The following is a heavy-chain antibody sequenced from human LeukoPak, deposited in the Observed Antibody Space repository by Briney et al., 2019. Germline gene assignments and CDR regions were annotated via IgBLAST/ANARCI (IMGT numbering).Heavy chain of an antibody. CDR2: IYSGGST. D-gene: IGHD3-22*01. Sequence: GGSLRLSCAASGFTFSSNYMSWVRQAPGKGLERVSVIYSGGSTYYTDSVKGRFTISRAKSKNTLYLQMNSLRVEGTAVYYCASTPYYYDSSGYYGYFQLWGQGTLVTVSS. CDR3: ASTPYYYDSSGYYGYFQL. J-gene: IGHJ1*01. V-gene: IGHV3-53*01. CDR1: GFTFSSNY.